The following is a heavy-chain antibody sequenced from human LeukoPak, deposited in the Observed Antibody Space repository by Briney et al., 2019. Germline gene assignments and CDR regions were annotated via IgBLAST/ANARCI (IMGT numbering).Heavy chain of an antibody. CDR3: VKDRSGYDYFDF. V-gene: IGHV3-64D*09. Sequence: GGSLRLSCSASGFTFSRYDMHWVRQAPGKGLEYVSAISSNGGSTYYADSVKGRFTISRDNSKNPLYLQMSSLRAEDTAVYYCVKDRSGYDYFDFWGQGTLVTVSS. D-gene: IGHD5-12*01. CDR2: ISSNGGST. J-gene: IGHJ4*02. CDR1: GFTFSRYD.